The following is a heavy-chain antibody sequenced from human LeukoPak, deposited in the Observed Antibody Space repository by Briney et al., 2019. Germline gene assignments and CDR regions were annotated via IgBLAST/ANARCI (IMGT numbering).Heavy chain of an antibody. V-gene: IGHV4-59*01. CDR3: ARDRHSSGWYGGAYNWFDP. D-gene: IGHD6-19*01. CDR2: IYYSGST. CDR1: GGSISSYY. Sequence: SETLSLTCTVSGGSISSYYWSWIRQPPGKGLEWIGYIYYSGSTNYNPSLKSRVTISVDTSKNQFSLKLSSVTAADTAVYYCARDRHSSGWYGGAYNWFDPWGQGTLVTVSS. J-gene: IGHJ5*02.